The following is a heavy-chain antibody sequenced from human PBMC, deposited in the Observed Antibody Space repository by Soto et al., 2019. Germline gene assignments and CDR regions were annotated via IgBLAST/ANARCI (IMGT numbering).Heavy chain of an antibody. CDR2: INPNNGAT. V-gene: IGHV1-2*02. D-gene: IGHD2-8*01. CDR1: RYLFTAYF. Sequence: QVQLVQSGAEVKTPGASVKGPCKAPRYLFTAYFMPWVRQAPGQGLEWMGWINPNNGATHYGLSFQGRVTMTRYTAISTAYMELSRLRSDDTAVYYCASHDPGVRLDPWGQGTLGSVSS. CDR3: ASHDPGVRLDP. J-gene: IGHJ5*02.